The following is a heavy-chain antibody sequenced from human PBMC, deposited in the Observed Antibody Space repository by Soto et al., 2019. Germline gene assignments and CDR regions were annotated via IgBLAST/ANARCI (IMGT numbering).Heavy chain of an antibody. CDR1: GFTFSSYE. Sequence: EVQLVESGGGLVQPGGSLRLSCAASGFTFSSYEMNWVRQAPGKGLEWVSYISSSGSTIYYADSVKGRFTISRDNAKNSLELQMNSLRAEDTAVYYCARAIAVAGTEWFDPLGQGTLVTVSS. J-gene: IGHJ5*02. CDR3: ARAIAVAGTEWFDP. V-gene: IGHV3-48*03. D-gene: IGHD6-19*01. CDR2: ISSSGSTI.